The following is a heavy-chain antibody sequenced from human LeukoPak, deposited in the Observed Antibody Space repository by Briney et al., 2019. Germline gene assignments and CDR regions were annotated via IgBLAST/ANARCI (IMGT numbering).Heavy chain of an antibody. CDR1: GGSFSGYY. J-gene: IGHJ4*02. Sequence: SETLSLTCAVYGGSFSGYYWSWIRQPPGKGLEWIGEINHSGSTNYNPSLKSRVTISVDTSKNQFSLKLSSVTAADTAVYYCARPGRGGGSGSRIYLHWGQGTLVTVSS. CDR3: ARPGRGGGSGSRIYLH. CDR2: INHSGST. V-gene: IGHV4-34*01. D-gene: IGHD3-10*01.